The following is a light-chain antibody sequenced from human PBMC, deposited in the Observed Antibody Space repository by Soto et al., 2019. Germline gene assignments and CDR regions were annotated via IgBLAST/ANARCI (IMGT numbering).Light chain of an antibody. CDR3: QQRSNWRGT. CDR2: DAS. CDR1: QSVSSY. V-gene: IGKV3-11*01. Sequence: EIVLTQSPATLSLSPGERATLSGRASQSVSSYLAWYQQKPGQAPRLLIYDASNRATGIPARFSGSGSGTDFTLTISGLEPEDFAVYYCQQRSNWRGTFGQGTKLELK. J-gene: IGKJ2*01.